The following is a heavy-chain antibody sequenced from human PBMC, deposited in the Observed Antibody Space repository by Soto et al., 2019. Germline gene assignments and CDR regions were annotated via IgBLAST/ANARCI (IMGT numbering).Heavy chain of an antibody. D-gene: IGHD1-26*01. Sequence: GSLRRSCAASGFTFSSYWMHWVCQAPGKALVWVSRINSGGSSTSYADSVKGRFTISRDNAKNTLYLQMNSLRGEDTASYYCARGPYSGSYGSDWYFDLWGRGTLVTVSS. J-gene: IGHJ2*01. CDR1: GFTFSSYW. CDR3: ARGPYSGSYGSDWYFDL. CDR2: INSGGSST. V-gene: IGHV3-74*01.